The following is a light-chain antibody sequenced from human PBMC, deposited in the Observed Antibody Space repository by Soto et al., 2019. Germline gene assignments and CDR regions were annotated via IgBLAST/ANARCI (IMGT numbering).Light chain of an antibody. V-gene: IGLV2-14*01. Sequence: SALTQPASVSGSPGQSITLSCTGTSSDFGGYIYVSWYQQHPGKTPQLMIYDVSNRPSGVSNRFSASKSGNTASLTISGLQAEDEADYYCSSYISSSTLFGGGTKLTVL. CDR2: DVS. CDR3: SSYISSSTL. J-gene: IGLJ2*01. CDR1: SSDFGGYIY.